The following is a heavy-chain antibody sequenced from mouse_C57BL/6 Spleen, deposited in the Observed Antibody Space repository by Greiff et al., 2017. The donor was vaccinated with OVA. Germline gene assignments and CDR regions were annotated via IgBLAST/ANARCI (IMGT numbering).Heavy chain of an antibody. D-gene: IGHD1-1*02. Sequence: VQLQQPGAELVKPGASVKLSCKASGYTFTSYWMHWVKQRPGQGLEWIGMIHPNSGSTNYNEKFKSKATLTVDKSSSTAYMQLSSLTSEDSAVYYCARLGGYYWSFDFWGTGTTVTVSS. CDR2: IHPNSGST. J-gene: IGHJ1*03. CDR3: ARLGGYYWSFDF. CDR1: GYTFTSYW. V-gene: IGHV1-64*01.